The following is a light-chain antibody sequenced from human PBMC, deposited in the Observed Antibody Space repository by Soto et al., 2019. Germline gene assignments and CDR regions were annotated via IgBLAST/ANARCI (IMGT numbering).Light chain of an antibody. Sequence: DRVMTQSPATLSVSPGDRATLSCRASQTISSNLAWYQQKPGQAPRLLIHSASTRATGIPGRFSGSGSGTEFTLTISSLQSEDFAVYYCQQYHNWPWTFGQGTEVEIK. CDR1: QTISSN. J-gene: IGKJ1*01. CDR3: QQYHNWPWT. CDR2: SAS. V-gene: IGKV3-15*01.